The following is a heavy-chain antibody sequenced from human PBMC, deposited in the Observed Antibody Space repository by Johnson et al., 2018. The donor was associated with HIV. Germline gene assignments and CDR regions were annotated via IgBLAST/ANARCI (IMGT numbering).Heavy chain of an antibody. J-gene: IGHJ3*02. CDR1: GFTFSSYG. V-gene: IGHV3-33*08. D-gene: IGHD3-22*01. CDR2: IRYDGSNK. Sequence: VQLVESGGGLVKPGGSLRLSCAASGFTFSSYGMHWVRQAPGKGLEWVAFIRYDGSNKYYADSVKGRFTISRDNAKDSLYLQMNSLRAEDTAVYYCARIIIEYYYESSGGAFDIWGQGTMVTVSS. CDR3: ARIIIEYYYESSGGAFDI.